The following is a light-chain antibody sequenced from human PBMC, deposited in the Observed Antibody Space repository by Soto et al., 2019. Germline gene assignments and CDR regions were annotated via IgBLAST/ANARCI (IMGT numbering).Light chain of an antibody. Sequence: DIQMTQPPSSLSASVGDRATITCRASQSISSYLNWYQQKPGKAPKLLIYAASSLQSGVPSRFSGSGSGTDFTLTISSLQPEDFATYYCQQSYSTPWTFGQGTKVDIK. V-gene: IGKV1-39*01. CDR2: AAS. CDR1: QSISSY. J-gene: IGKJ1*01. CDR3: QQSYSTPWT.